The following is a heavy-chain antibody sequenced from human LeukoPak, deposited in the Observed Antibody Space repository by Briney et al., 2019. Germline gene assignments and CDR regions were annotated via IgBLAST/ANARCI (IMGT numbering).Heavy chain of an antibody. V-gene: IGHV3-49*04. J-gene: IGHJ4*02. CDR1: GFTLGEYA. CDR3: TARRGGSRLDD. Sequence: PGGSLRLSCTASGFTLGEYAMSWVGQAPGKGVEWVGFIRSKAYGRTTEYAVHVKSRFTSTRDEEKSIAHMQMDSRKNEDTAVYYCTARRGGSRLDDWGQGTLVTVSS. D-gene: IGHD1-26*01. CDR2: IRSKAYGRTT.